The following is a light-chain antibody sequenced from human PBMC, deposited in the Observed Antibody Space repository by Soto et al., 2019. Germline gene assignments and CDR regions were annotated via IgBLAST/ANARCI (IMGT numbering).Light chain of an antibody. J-gene: IGKJ1*01. Sequence: EIVMAQSPATLSLSPGERATLSCRASQSVGRNLAWYQQRPGQAPRLLIYGASTRATGVPARLSGSGSGTEFTLTISSLQSEDFAVYYCQQYSAWPSWTFGQGTRVEIK. CDR2: GAS. CDR1: QSVGRN. V-gene: IGKV3-15*01. CDR3: QQYSAWPSWT.